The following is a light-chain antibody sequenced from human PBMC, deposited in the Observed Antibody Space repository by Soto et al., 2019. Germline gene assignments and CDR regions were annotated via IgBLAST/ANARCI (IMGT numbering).Light chain of an antibody. CDR2: DVS. J-gene: IGLJ2*01. CDR1: SSDIGAYDY. Sequence: QSALTQPASVSGSPGLSITISCTGTSSDIGAYDYVSWYQQHPGKAPKVMIYDVSNRPSGVSIRFSGSKSGNTASLTISGLQAEDEADYYCSSYTTSSIVVFGGGTQLTVL. CDR3: SSYTTSSIVV. V-gene: IGLV2-14*03.